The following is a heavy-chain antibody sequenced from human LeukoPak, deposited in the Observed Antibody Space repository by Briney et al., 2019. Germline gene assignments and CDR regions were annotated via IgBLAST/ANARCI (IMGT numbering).Heavy chain of an antibody. CDR3: ARGFELRYFDWSSLDY. CDR1: GFTFSSYG. CDR2: IWYDGSNK. D-gene: IGHD3-9*01. J-gene: IGHJ4*02. V-gene: IGHV3-33*01. Sequence: GRFLRLSCAASGFTFSSYGMHWVRQAPGKGLEWVAVIWYDGSNKYYADSVKGRFTISRDNSKNTLYLQMNSLRAEDTAVYYCARGFELRYFDWSSLDYWGQGTLVTVSS.